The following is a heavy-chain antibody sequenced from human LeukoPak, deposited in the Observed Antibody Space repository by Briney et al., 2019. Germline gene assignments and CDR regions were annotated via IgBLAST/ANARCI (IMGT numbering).Heavy chain of an antibody. CDR1: GFTFSSYT. D-gene: IGHD3-22*01. CDR2: ISSSSTI. J-gene: IGHJ4*02. CDR3: ARASYDSSGYYLGAGARADY. V-gene: IGHV3-48*01. Sequence: GGSLRLSCAASGFTFSSYTMNWVRQAPGKGLEWVSYISSSSTIYYAGSVQGRFTISRDNAKNSLYLQMNSLRAEDTAVYYCARASYDSSGYYLGAGARADYWGQGTLVTVSS.